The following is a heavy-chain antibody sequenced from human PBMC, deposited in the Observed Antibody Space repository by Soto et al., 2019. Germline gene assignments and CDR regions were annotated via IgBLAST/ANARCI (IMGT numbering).Heavy chain of an antibody. D-gene: IGHD3-3*01. V-gene: IGHV1-69*02. Sequence: QVQLVQSGAEVKKPGSSVKFSCKASGGTFTSYTISWVRQAPGQGLEWMGRIIPILGIANYAQKFQGRVTITVDKSTSTAYMELSSLRSEDTAVYYCARLRGYCTMDAFDMWGQGTVVTVSS. CDR3: ARLRGYCTMDAFDM. CDR2: IIPILGIA. J-gene: IGHJ3*02. CDR1: GGTFTSYT.